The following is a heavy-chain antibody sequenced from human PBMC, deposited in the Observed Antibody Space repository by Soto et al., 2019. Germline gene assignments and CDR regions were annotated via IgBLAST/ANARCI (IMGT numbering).Heavy chain of an antibody. CDR1: GGSISSRSYY. J-gene: IGHJ5*02. CDR3: ARHVSRGGWEPDNWFDP. CDR2: IYYSGST. Sequence: QLQLQESGPELVKPSETLYLTCTVSGGSISSRSYYWGWIRQPPGKGLEWIGSIYYSGSTYYNPSLKSRVTISVDTSKNQFSLKLSSVTAADTAVYYCARHVSRGGWEPDNWFDPWGQGTLVTVSS. V-gene: IGHV4-39*01. D-gene: IGHD1-26*01.